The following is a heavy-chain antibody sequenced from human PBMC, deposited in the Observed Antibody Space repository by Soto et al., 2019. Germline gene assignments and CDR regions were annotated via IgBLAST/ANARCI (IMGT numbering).Heavy chain of an antibody. CDR3: ARRYRYAFDI. V-gene: IGHV4-59*01. Sequence: QVQLQESGPGLVKPSETLSLTCTVSGGSISSYYWSWIRQPPGKGLEWIGYISYSGSTNYIPSLKSRVTISVDTSKNQCSLKLSSVTAADTAVYYCARRYRYAFDIWGQGTMVTVSS. CDR1: GGSISSYY. D-gene: IGHD1-26*01. J-gene: IGHJ3*02. CDR2: ISYSGST.